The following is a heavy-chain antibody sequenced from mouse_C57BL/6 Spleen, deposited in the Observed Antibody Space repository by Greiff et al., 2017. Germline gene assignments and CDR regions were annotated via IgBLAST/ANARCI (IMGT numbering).Heavy chain of an antibody. CDR2: INPSNGGT. J-gene: IGHJ1*03. V-gene: IGHV1-53*01. CDR1: GYTFTSYW. Sequence: QVQLQQSGAELVKPGASVKLSCKASGYTFTSYWMHWVKQRPGQGLEWIGNINPSNGGTNYNEKFKSKATLTVDKSSSTAYMQLSSLTSEDSAVYYCARHDGKRGYFDVWGTGTTVTVSS. CDR3: ARHDGKRGYFDV. D-gene: IGHD2-3*01.